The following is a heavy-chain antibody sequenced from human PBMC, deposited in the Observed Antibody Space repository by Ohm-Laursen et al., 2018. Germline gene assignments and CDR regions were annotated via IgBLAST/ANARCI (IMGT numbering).Heavy chain of an antibody. V-gene: IGHV2-70*11. D-gene: IGHD3-9*01. CDR2: IDWDDDK. J-gene: IGHJ4*02. CDR3: ARVDILTGYYYY. Sequence: TQTLTLTCTFSGFSLSTSGMCVSWIRQPPGKALEWLARIDWDDDKYYRTSLKTRLTISKDTSKNQVVLIMTNMDPVDTATYYCARVDILTGYYYYWGQGTLVTVSS. CDR1: GFSLSTSGMC.